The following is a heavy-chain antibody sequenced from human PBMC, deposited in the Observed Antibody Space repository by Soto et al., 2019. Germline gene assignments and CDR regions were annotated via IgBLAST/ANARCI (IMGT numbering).Heavy chain of an antibody. Sequence: SETLSLTCTVSGGSISSYYWSWIRQPPGKGLAWIGYIYYSGSTNYNPSLTGRVPLSVDTSKNQFSLSLSAVTAADTAVYYCARRYCTRDTCYYFDYWGQGTLVTVSS. CDR3: ARRYCTRDTCYYFDY. J-gene: IGHJ4*02. D-gene: IGHD2-8*01. CDR1: GGSISSYY. CDR2: IYYSGST. V-gene: IGHV4-59*08.